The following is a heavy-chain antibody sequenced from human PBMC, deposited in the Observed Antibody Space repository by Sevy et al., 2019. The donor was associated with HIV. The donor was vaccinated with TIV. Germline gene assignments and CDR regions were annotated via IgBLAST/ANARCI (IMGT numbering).Heavy chain of an antibody. Sequence: GGSLRLSCAASGFTFFAYTMHWVRQAPGKGLEWVAVISYGINNKYYADSVKGRFTISRDNSKNTLYLQMNSLRPEDTAVSYCARALASSGNGLDVWGQGTTVTVSS. CDR1: GFTFFAYT. D-gene: IGHD3-3*02. CDR3: ARALASSGNGLDV. V-gene: IGHV3-30-3*01. J-gene: IGHJ6*02. CDR2: ISYGINNK.